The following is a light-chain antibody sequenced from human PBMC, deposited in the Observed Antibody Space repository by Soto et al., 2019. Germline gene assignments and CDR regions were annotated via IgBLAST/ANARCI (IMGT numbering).Light chain of an antibody. CDR1: SSNIGRNG. CDR2: GNN. Sequence: QSVLTQPPSASETPGQRVTISCSGSSSNIGRNGVNWYQQLPGTAPKLLIYGNNKRPSGVPDRFSGSKSGTSASLAISGLQSDDEADYYCAVWDDSLSGHWVFGGGTKLTVL. J-gene: IGLJ3*02. V-gene: IGLV1-44*01. CDR3: AVWDDSLSGHWV.